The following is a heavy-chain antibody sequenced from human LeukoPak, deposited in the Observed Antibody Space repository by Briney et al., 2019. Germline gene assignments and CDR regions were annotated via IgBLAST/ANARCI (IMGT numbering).Heavy chain of an antibody. CDR3: ARVGAGDPDY. D-gene: IGHD7-27*01. J-gene: IGHJ4*02. Sequence: PSETLSLTCTVSGGSFTSSNWWTWVRQPPGKGLEWIGETYHSGSTNYNPSLKSRVTISLDKSKNQLSLKLTSVTAADTAVYYCARVGAGDPDYWGQGTLVTVSS. CDR2: TYHSGST. V-gene: IGHV4-4*02. CDR1: GGSFTSSNW.